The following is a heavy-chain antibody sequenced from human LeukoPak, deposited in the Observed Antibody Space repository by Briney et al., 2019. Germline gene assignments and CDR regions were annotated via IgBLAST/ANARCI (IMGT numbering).Heavy chain of an antibody. V-gene: IGHV4-59*01. CDR1: GGSLRNYD. D-gene: IGHD2-2*01. CDR3: AKGWASSLYYDF. Sequence: SGTLCLTCAVSGGSLRNYDWSWIRQPPGKGLEWFGSTFDSGSSSYNPSLRSRVYISIDAAKTQFSLNLSSVTAADTAVYYCAKGWASSLYYDFWGQGTLVTVSS. CDR2: TFDSGSS. J-gene: IGHJ4*02.